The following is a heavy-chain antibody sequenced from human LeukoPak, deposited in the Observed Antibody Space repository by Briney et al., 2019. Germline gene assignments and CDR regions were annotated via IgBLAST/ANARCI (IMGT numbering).Heavy chain of an antibody. J-gene: IGHJ4*02. V-gene: IGHV3-21*04. CDR1: GFTFSSYS. CDR3: AKTQPYYYGSGSYYPIDY. Sequence: GGSLRLSCAASGFTFSSYSMNWVRQAPGKGLEWVSSISSSSSYIYYADSVKGRFTISRDNSKNTLYLQMNSLRAEDTAVYYCAKTQPYYYGSGSYYPIDYWGQGTLVTVSS. D-gene: IGHD3-10*01. CDR2: ISSSSSYI.